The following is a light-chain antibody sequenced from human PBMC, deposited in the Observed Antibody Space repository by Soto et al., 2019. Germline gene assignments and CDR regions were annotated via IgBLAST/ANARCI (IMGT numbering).Light chain of an antibody. CDR2: GAS. CDR1: QSIGTN. V-gene: IGKV3-15*01. J-gene: IGKJ1*01. Sequence: EIVMAQSPATLSVSPGERATLSCRSSQSIGTNLAWYQQKPGQAPRLLIYGASTRVSGVPARFSGSGSGTDFPLTIRSLQSEDFAVYHCQQYFNWWTFGQGTKVEVK. CDR3: QQYFNWWT.